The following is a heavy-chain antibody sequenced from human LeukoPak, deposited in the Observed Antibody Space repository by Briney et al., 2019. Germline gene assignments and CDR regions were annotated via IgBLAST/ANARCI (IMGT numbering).Heavy chain of an antibody. V-gene: IGHV3-30*18. D-gene: IGHD5-12*01. CDR1: GFSFTSYG. Sequence: PGRSLRLSCAASGFSFTSYGMNWVRQAPGKGLEWVAVISYDGSNKYYVDSVKGRFTISRDNSKNTLYLQMNSLRAEDTAVYYFAKEGPRYSGYAVWCYMDVWGKGTTVTVSS. CDR3: AKEGPRYSGYAVWCYMDV. CDR2: ISYDGSNK. J-gene: IGHJ6*03.